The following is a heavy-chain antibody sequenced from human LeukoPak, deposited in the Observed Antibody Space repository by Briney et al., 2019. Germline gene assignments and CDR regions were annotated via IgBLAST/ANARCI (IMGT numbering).Heavy chain of an antibody. D-gene: IGHD6-19*01. V-gene: IGHV4-39*01. Sequence: SETLSLTCTVSGGSISSSSYSWGWIRQPPGKGLEWLGSIYYSGSTYYNPSLKSRVTISVDTSKNQFALKLSSVTAADTAVYYCARFSGYSSGWLRTFYFDYWGQGTLVTVSS. CDR2: IYYSGST. J-gene: IGHJ4*02. CDR1: GGSISSSSYS. CDR3: ARFSGYSSGWLRTFYFDY.